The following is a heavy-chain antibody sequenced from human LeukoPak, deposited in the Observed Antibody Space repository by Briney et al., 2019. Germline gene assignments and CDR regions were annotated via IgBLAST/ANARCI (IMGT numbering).Heavy chain of an antibody. CDR2: INHSGST. CDR3: ARRNLRYYGSGSYYRGPTLNWFDP. J-gene: IGHJ5*02. Sequence: SETLSLTCAVYGGSFSGYYWSWIRQPPGKGLEWIGEINHSGSTNYNPSLKSRVTISVDTSKNQFSLELSSVTAADTAVYYCARRNLRYYGSGSYYRGPTLNWFDPWGQGTLVTVSS. D-gene: IGHD3-10*01. CDR1: GGSFSGYY. V-gene: IGHV4-34*01.